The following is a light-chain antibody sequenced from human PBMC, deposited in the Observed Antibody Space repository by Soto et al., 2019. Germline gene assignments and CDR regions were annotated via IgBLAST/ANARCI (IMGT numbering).Light chain of an antibody. CDR3: SSYTSSSTL. V-gene: IGLV2-14*01. CDR2: DVS. J-gene: IGLJ1*01. CDR1: SRDIGGYNY. Sequence: QSALTQPASVSGSPGQSITISCTGTSRDIGGYNYVSWYQQHPCKAPKLMIYDVSNRPSGVSNRFSGSKSGNTASLTISGLQAEDEADYYCSSYTSSSTLFGTGTKVTVL.